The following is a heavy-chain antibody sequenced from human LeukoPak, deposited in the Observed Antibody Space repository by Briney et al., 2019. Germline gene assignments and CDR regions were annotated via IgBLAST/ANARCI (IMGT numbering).Heavy chain of an antibody. Sequence: PSETLSLTRTVSGGSISSSSYYWGWIRQPPGKGLEWIGSIYYSGSTYYNPSLKSRVTISVDTSKNQFSLKLSSVTAADTAVYYCASEKTTVVTGLDYWGQGTLVTVSS. CDR1: GGSISSSSYY. CDR2: IYYSGST. V-gene: IGHV4-39*01. D-gene: IGHD4-23*01. CDR3: ASEKTTVVTGLDY. J-gene: IGHJ4*02.